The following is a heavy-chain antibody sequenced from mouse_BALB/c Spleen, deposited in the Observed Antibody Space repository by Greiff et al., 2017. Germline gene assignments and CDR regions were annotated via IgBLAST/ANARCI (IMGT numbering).Heavy chain of an antibody. D-gene: IGHD2-3*01. CDR3: ARYLYDGYSLTYAMDY. CDR2: ISYSGST. V-gene: IGHV3-8*02. J-gene: IGHJ4*01. CDR1: GDSITSGY. Sequence: EVNLVESGPSLVKPSQTLSLTCSVTGDSITSGYWNWIRKFPGNKLEYMGYISYSGSTYYNPSLKSRISITRDTSKNQYYLQLNSVTTEDTATYYCARYLYDGYSLTYAMDYWGQGTSVTVSS.